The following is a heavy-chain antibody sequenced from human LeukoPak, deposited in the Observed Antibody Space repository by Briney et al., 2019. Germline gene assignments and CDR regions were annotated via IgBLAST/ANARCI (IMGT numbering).Heavy chain of an antibody. CDR1: GFTFSSYA. V-gene: IGHV3-30*04. CDR3: AKAQVTYCNGGDCYSGGDY. D-gene: IGHD2-21*01. Sequence: GGSLRLSCAASGFTFSSYAMHWVRQAPGKGLEWVASISYEGSNYFYADSVKGRFTIARDNSKDTLFLQMNSLRPEDTAVYYCAKAQVTYCNGGDCYSGGDYWGQGTLLTVSS. J-gene: IGHJ4*02. CDR2: ISYEGSNY.